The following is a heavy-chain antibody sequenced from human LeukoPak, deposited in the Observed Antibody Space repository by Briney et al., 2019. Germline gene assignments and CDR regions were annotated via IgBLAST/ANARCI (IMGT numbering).Heavy chain of an antibody. CDR1: GFTFSSYA. D-gene: IGHD4-23*01. CDR2: ISFDGSNK. V-gene: IGHV3-30-3*01. Sequence: GGSLRLSCAASGFTFSSYAMHWVRQAPGKGLEWVAVISFDGSNKYYADSVKGRFTISRDNSKNTLYLQMNSLRVEDTAVYYCARGRPHGNDYWGQGTLVTVSS. CDR3: ARGRPHGNDY. J-gene: IGHJ4*02.